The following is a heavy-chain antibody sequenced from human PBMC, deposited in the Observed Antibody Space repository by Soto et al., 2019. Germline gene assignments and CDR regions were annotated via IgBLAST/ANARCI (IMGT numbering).Heavy chain of an antibody. CDR3: AKAGSLPAATLYYYYYYMDV. V-gene: IGHV3-9*01. D-gene: IGHD2-2*01. CDR1: GFTFDDYA. J-gene: IGHJ6*03. CDR2: ISWNSGSI. Sequence: ESGGGLVQPGRSLRLSCAASGFTFDDYAMHWVRQAPGKGLEWVSGISWNSGSIGYADSVKGRFTISRDNAKNSLYLQMNSLRAEDTALYYCAKAGSLPAATLYYYYYYMDVWGKGTTVTVSS.